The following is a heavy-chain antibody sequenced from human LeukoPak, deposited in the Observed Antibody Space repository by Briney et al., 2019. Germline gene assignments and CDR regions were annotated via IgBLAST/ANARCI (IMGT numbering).Heavy chain of an antibody. V-gene: IGHV1-58*02. CDR3: ASNPYGSGSYSY. J-gene: IGHJ4*02. D-gene: IGHD3-10*01. CDR1: GFTFTSSA. CDR2: IVVGSGNT. Sequence: SVKVSFKASGFTFTSSAMQWVRQARGQRLEWIGWIVVGSGNTNYAQKFQGRVTMTRDTSISTAYMELSRLRSDDTAVYYCASNPYGSGSYSYWGQGTLVTVSS.